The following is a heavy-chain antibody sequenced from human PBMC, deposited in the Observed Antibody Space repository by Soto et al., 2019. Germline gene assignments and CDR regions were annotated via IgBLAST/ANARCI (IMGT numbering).Heavy chain of an antibody. CDR3: ARDYYDSSGRPTIDY. Sequence: QVQLQQWGAGLLKPSETLSLTCAVYGGSFSGYYWSWIRQPPGKGLEWIGEINHSGSTNYNPSLKSRVTITVDTSQRQFSLELCSVTAAHTAGYYCARDYYDSSGRPTIDYWGQGTLVTVSS. J-gene: IGHJ4*02. V-gene: IGHV4-34*01. CDR1: GGSFSGYY. D-gene: IGHD3-22*01. CDR2: INHSGST.